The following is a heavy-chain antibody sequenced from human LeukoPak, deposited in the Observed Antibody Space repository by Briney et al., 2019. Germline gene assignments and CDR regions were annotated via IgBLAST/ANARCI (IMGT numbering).Heavy chain of an antibody. CDR1: GGSISSSSYY. CDR2: IYYSGST. J-gene: IGHJ4*02. V-gene: IGHV4-39*01. CDR3: ARHARHPFYNDRNGCYRGHLDY. Sequence: SETLSLTCTVSGGSISSSSYYWGWIRQPPGKGLEWIGSIYYSGSTYYNPSLKSRVTISVDTSKNQFSLKLTSVTAADTAVYYCARHARHPFYNDRNGCYRGHLDYWGQGTVVTVSS. D-gene: IGHD3-16*02.